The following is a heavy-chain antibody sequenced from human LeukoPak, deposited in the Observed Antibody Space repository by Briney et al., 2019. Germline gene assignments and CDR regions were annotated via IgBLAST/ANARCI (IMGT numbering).Heavy chain of an antibody. Sequence: SVKVSCKASGGTFSSYAISWARQAPGQGLEWMGGIIPIFGTANYAQKFQGRVTITTDESTSTAYMELSSLRSEDTAVYYCAREIDAVETTDAFDIWGQGTMVTVSS. D-gene: IGHD1-1*01. J-gene: IGHJ3*02. CDR1: GGTFSSYA. CDR2: IIPIFGTA. V-gene: IGHV1-69*05. CDR3: AREIDAVETTDAFDI.